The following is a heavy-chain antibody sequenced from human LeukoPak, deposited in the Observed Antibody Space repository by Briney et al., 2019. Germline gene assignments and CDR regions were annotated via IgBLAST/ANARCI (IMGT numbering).Heavy chain of an antibody. Sequence: GASVKVSCKASGYTFTNYAMQWVRQAPGQRLEWMGWTSAYNGNTNYAQKLQGRVTMTTDTSTSTAYMELRSLRSDDTAVYYCARDRSHDYSSGWYYYYYGMDVWGQGTTVTVSS. D-gene: IGHD6-19*01. CDR1: GYTFTNYA. CDR2: TSAYNGNT. CDR3: ARDRSHDYSSGWYYYYYGMDV. V-gene: IGHV1-18*01. J-gene: IGHJ6*02.